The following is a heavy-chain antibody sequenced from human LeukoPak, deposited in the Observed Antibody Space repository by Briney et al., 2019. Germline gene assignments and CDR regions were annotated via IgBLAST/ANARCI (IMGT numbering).Heavy chain of an antibody. J-gene: IGHJ4*02. V-gene: IGHV1-18*01. D-gene: IGHD3-22*01. Sequence: ASVKVSCKASGYTFTSYGISWVRQAPGQGLEWMGWISAYNGNTNYAQKLQGRVTMTTDTSTSTAYMELRSLRSDDTAVYYCARDLGQNYYDSSGYYYGFDYWGQGTQVTVSS. CDR3: ARDLGQNYYDSSGYYYGFDY. CDR1: GYTFTSYG. CDR2: ISAYNGNT.